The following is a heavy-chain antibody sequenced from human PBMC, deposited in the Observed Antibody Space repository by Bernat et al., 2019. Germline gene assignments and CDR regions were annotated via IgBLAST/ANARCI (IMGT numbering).Heavy chain of an antibody. CDR1: GVSISSGGYY. CDR3: ARDGGGYGDYEGFDY. D-gene: IGHD4-17*01. V-gene: IGHV4-31*03. CDR2: IYYSGST. Sequence: QVQLQESGPGLVKPSQTLSLTCTVSGVSISSGGYYWSWIRQHPGKGLEWIGYIYYSGSTYYNPSLKSRVTISVDTSKNQFSLKLSSVTAADTAVYYCARDGGGYGDYEGFDYWGQGTLVTVSS. J-gene: IGHJ4*02.